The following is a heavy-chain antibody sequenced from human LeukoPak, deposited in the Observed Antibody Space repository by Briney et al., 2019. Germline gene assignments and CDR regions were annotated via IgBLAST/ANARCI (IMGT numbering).Heavy chain of an antibody. CDR3: ARIGGSLDY. D-gene: IGHD1-26*01. CDR1: GGAVSTYY. J-gene: IGHJ4*02. V-gene: IGHV4-59*08. CDR2: IYYSGST. Sequence: PSETLSLTCTVSGGAVSTYYWSWIRQPPGKGLEWIGHIYYSGSTNYNPSLKSRVTISVDTSKNQFSLNLRSVTAADTAVYYCARIGGSLDYWGQGALVIVSS.